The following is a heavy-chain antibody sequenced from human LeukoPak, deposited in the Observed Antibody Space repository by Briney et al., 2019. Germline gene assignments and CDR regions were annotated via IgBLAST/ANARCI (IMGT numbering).Heavy chain of an antibody. CDR1: GGSFSGYY. CDR2: INHSGST. D-gene: IGHD3-22*01. Sequence: SETLSLTCAVYGGSFSGYYWSWIRQPPGKRLEWIGEINHSGSTNYNPSLKSRVTISVDTSKNQFSLKLSSVTAADTAVYYCARVEYDSSGYYLDYWGQGTLVTVSS. J-gene: IGHJ4*02. V-gene: IGHV4-34*01. CDR3: ARVEYDSSGYYLDY.